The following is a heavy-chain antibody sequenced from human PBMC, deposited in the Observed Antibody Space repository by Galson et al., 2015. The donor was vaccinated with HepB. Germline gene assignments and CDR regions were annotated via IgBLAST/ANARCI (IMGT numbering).Heavy chain of an antibody. CDR2: ISYDGTNK. CDR1: GFIFSSYA. Sequence: SLRLSCAASGFIFSSYALHWVRQAPGKGLEWVAYISYDGTNKHYADSMKGRFTISRDKSKNTLYLHMNSQREEDTAVYYCAREGEYFFDYWGQGTLVTVSS. CDR3: AREGEYFFDY. J-gene: IGHJ4*02. V-gene: IGHV3-30*04.